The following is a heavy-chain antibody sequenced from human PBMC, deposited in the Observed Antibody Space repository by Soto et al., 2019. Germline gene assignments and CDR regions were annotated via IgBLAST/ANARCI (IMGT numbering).Heavy chain of an antibody. CDR1: GYTFISYS. D-gene: IGHD6-19*01. J-gene: IGHJ3*02. CDR3: ARVRTSVAVDAFDI. Sequence: ASVKVSCKASGYTFISYSLHWVRQAPGQRLEWMGWINAGNDNTKYSHKFQSRLTITRDTSASTAYMDLSSLKSEDTAVYYCARVRTSVAVDAFDIWGQGTMVTVSS. V-gene: IGHV1-3*01. CDR2: INAGNDNT.